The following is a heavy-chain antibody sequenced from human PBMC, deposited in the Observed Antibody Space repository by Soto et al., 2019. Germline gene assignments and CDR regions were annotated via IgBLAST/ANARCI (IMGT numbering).Heavy chain of an antibody. CDR2: IKQDGSEK. CDR3: ARAGGDYVYYYYYGMDV. Sequence: LRLSCAASGFTFSSYWMSWVRQAPGKGLEWVANIKQDGSEKYYVDSVKGRFTISRDNAKSSLYLQMNSLRAEDTAVYYCARAGGDYVYYYYYGMDVWGQGTTVTVSS. V-gene: IGHV3-7*01. CDR1: GFTFSSYW. J-gene: IGHJ6*02. D-gene: IGHD4-17*01.